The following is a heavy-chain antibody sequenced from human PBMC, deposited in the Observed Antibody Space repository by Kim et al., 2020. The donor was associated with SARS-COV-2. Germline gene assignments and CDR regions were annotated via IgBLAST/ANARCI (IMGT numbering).Heavy chain of an antibody. CDR1: GYNFPSYW. V-gene: IGHV5-51*01. J-gene: IGHJ4*02. Sequence: GESLKISCKGSGYNFPSYWIGWVRQMPGKGLEWMGIIYLGDSVTRYSPSFRGQVTISADKSTTTAYLQWSSLKASDTAMYYCARSAGPYDYYFDYWGQGTLVTVYS. CDR3: ARSAGPYDYYFDY. D-gene: IGHD3-16*01. CDR2: IYLGDSVT.